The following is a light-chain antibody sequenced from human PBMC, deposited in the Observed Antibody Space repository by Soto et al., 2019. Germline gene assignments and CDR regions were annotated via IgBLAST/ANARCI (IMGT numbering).Light chain of an antibody. Sequence: SSLSASIVDRVTIRFRASQSLSNYLHWYQQKPGKAPKLLIYAASNLQTGVPSRFSGSGSGTDFTLTIISLQPADLATCSTVSSYVTHPSGDGTRL. CDR3: VSSYVTHP. J-gene: IGKJ5*01. CDR2: AAS. CDR1: QSLSNY. V-gene: IGKV1-39*01.